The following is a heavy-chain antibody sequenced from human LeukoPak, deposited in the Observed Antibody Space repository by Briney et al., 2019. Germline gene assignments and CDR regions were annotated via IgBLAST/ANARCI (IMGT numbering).Heavy chain of an antibody. Sequence: SGTLSLTCTVSGGSISSYYWSWIRQPPGKGLEWIGYIYYSGSTNYNPSLKSRVTISVDTSKNQFSLKLSSVTAADTAVYYCALAPFGVVTVFDYWGQGTLVTVSS. CDR3: ALAPFGVVTVFDY. CDR1: GGSISSYY. V-gene: IGHV4-59*01. J-gene: IGHJ4*02. D-gene: IGHD3-3*01. CDR2: IYYSGST.